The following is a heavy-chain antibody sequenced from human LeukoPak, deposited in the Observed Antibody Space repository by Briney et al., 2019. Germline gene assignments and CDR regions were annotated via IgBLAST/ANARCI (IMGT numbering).Heavy chain of an antibody. J-gene: IGHJ4*02. CDR3: ARLYGSGSYFLTPLDY. CDR2: IYYSGST. D-gene: IGHD3-10*01. V-gene: IGHV4-39*01. CDR1: GGSISSSSYY. Sequence: ASETLSLTCTVSGGSISSSSYYWGWIRQPPGKGLEWIGSIYYSGSTYYNPSLKSRVTISVDTSKNQFSLKLSSVTAADTAVYYCARLYGSGSYFLTPLDYWGQGTLVTVSS.